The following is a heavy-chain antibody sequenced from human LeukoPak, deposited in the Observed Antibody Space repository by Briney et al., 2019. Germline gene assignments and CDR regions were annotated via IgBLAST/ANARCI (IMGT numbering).Heavy chain of an antibody. Sequence: GGSLRLSCAASGFTFSDHYMDWVRQAPGKGLEWVGRTRNKANSYTTEYAASVKGRFTISRDDSKNSLYLQMNSLKTEDTAVYYCASTTGNYYESSGYYQYYYYGMDVWGQGTTVTVSS. CDR3: ASTTGNYYESSGYYQYYYYGMDV. V-gene: IGHV3-72*01. CDR2: TRNKANSYTT. D-gene: IGHD3-22*01. CDR1: GFTFSDHY. J-gene: IGHJ6*02.